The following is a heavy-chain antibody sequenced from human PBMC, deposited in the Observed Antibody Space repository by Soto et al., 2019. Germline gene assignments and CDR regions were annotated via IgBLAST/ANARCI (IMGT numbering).Heavy chain of an antibody. V-gene: IGHV3-48*02. CDR2: ISSGSSAI. J-gene: IGHJ6*02. CDR3: ARGPYPWGMDV. Sequence: EVQLVESGGGLVQPGGPLTLSCVASGMSLSDYNMNWVRQAPGKGLDWVSYISSGSSAIYDAESVKGRFTISRDNAKNSLYLQMNTLRDEDTAVYYCARGPYPWGMDVWGQGTTVTVSS. CDR1: GMSLSDYN.